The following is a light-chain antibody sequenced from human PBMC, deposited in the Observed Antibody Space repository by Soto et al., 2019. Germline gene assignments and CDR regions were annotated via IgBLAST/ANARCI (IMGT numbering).Light chain of an antibody. CDR2: DSS. J-gene: IGKJ4*01. CDR3: QQRGSWPPLT. V-gene: IGKV3-11*01. Sequence: EVVLTQSPATLSLSPGERATLSCRASQSVANYIAWYQKRPGQSPRLLTYDSSNRATGIPARFTGSGSGTDFTLTISSLEPEDFAVYYCQQRGSWPPLTFGGGTKVEIK. CDR1: QSVANY.